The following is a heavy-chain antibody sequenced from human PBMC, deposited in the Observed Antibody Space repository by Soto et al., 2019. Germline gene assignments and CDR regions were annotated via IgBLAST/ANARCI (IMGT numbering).Heavy chain of an antibody. CDR3: ARDRVESGYPEYFQH. Sequence: EVQLVESGGGVIQPGGSLRLSCAASGFTVSSNYMSWVRQAPGKGLEWVAVIYSGGSTYYADSVKGRFTIFRDNSKNTLYLQMNSLRAEDTAVYYCARDRVESGYPEYFQHWGQGTLVTVSS. D-gene: IGHD3-22*01. V-gene: IGHV3-53*01. CDR1: GFTVSSNY. CDR2: IYSGGST. J-gene: IGHJ1*01.